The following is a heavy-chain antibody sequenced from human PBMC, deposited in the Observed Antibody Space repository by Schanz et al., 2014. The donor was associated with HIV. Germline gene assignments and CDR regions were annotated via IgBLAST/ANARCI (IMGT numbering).Heavy chain of an antibody. CDR1: GGSFSSYA. D-gene: IGHD5-12*01. J-gene: IGHJ6*02. CDR3: ARTRGYSGYDPPYYYYYGMDV. V-gene: IGHV1-69*01. Sequence: QVPLLQSGAEVKKPGSSVKVSCKASGGSFSSYAINWVRQAPGQGLEWMGGIIPIFGTANYAQKFQGRVTITADESTSTAYMELRSLRSEDTAVYYCARTRGYSGYDPPYYYYYGMDVWGQGTTLTVSS. CDR2: IIPIFGTA.